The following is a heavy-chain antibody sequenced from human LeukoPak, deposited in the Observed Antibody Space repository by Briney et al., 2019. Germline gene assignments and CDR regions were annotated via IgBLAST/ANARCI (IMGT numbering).Heavy chain of an antibody. V-gene: IGHV4-31*03. CDR3: ARVPGSGSYYIFDY. Sequence: PSETLSLTCTVSGGSISSGGYYWSWIRQHPGKGLEWIGYIYYSGSTYYNPSLKSRVTISVDTSKNQFSLKLSSVTAADTAVYYCARVPGSGSYYIFDYWGQGTLVTVSS. J-gene: IGHJ4*02. CDR1: GGSISSGGYY. CDR2: IYYSGST. D-gene: IGHD3-10*01.